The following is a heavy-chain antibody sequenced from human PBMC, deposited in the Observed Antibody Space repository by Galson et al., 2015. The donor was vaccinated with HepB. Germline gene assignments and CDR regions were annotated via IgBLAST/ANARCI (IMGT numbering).Heavy chain of an antibody. J-gene: IGHJ4*02. CDR3: AKDVNYGAGSSIDY. V-gene: IGHV3-9*01. D-gene: IGHD3-10*01. CDR1: GFTFDDYA. CDR2: ISWNSGSI. Sequence: PLRLSCAASGFTFDDYAMHWVRQAPGKGLEWVSGISWNSGSIGYADSVKGRFTISRDNAKNSLYLQMNGLRTEDTALYYCAKDVNYGAGSSIDYWGQGTLVTVSS.